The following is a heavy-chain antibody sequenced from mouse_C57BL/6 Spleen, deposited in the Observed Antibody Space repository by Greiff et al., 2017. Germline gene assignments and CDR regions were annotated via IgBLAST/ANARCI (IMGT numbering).Heavy chain of an antibody. V-gene: IGHV1-50*01. D-gene: IGHD1-1*01. CDR1: GYTFTSYW. CDR2: IDPSDSYT. J-gene: IGHJ2*01. CDR3: ARRGTTVVATDYFDY. Sequence: VQLQQPGAELVKPGASVKLSCKASGYTFTSYWMQWVKQRPGQGLEWIGEIDPSDSYTNYNQKFKGKATLTVDTSSSTAYMQLSSLTSEDSAVYYCARRGTTVVATDYFDYWGQGTTLTVSS.